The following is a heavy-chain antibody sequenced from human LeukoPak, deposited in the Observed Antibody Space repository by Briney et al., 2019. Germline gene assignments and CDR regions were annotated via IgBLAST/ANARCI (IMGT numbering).Heavy chain of an antibody. D-gene: IGHD3-16*02. V-gene: IGHV7-4-1*02. CDR1: GYTFTSYY. CDR3: ARAFQSLGGLSLPDY. J-gene: IGHJ4*02. CDR2: IHPSTGNP. Sequence: ASVKVSCKASGYTFTSYYMHWVRQAPGQGLEWMGWIHPSTGNPTYAQGFTRRFVFSLDTSVSTTYLQISSLKAEDTAVYFCARAFQSLGGLSLPDYWGQGTLVTVSS.